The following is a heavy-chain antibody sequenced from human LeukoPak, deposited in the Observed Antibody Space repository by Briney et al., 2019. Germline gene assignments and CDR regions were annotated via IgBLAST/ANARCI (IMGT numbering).Heavy chain of an antibody. CDR1: GGSISSSSYY. V-gene: IGHV4-39*01. CDR2: IYYSGST. D-gene: IGHD1-1*01. J-gene: IGHJ4*02. Sequence: SETLSLTCTVSGGSISSSSYYWGWIRPPPGKGLEWIGSIYYSGSTYYNPSLKSRVTISVDTSKNQFSLKLSSVTAADTAVYYCARPTGTKEDYWGQGTLVTVSS. CDR3: ARPTGTKEDY.